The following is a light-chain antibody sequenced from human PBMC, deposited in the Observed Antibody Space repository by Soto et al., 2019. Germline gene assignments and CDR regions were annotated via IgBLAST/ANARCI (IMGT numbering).Light chain of an antibody. CDR3: QQTYRTPRT. CDR1: QSIATY. V-gene: IGKV1-39*01. J-gene: IGKJ1*01. Sequence: DIQMTQSPSSLSASVGDRVTITCRASQSIATYLNWYQQNSGNAPNLLIYVASTLQSGVPSRFSGSGSGKDFTLTISSLQPEEFATYYCQQTYRTPRTFGQGTKVEIK. CDR2: VAS.